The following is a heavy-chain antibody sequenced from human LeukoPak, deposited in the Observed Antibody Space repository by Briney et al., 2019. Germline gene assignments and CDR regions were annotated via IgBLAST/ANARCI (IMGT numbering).Heavy chain of an antibody. Sequence: PGGSLRLSCAASGFTFSSNYMSWVRQAPGKGLEWVSVIYSGGSTYYADSVKGRFTISRDNSKNTLYLQMNSLRAEDTAVYYCARDLDIAAAGTGSDPWGQGTLVTVSS. CDR2: IYSGGST. D-gene: IGHD6-13*01. CDR3: ARDLDIAAAGTGSDP. V-gene: IGHV3-53*01. CDR1: GFTFSSNY. J-gene: IGHJ5*02.